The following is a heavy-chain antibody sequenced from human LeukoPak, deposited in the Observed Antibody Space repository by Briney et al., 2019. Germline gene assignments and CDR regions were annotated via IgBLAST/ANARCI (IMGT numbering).Heavy chain of an antibody. CDR2: IIPILGIA. CDR1: GGTFSSYA. CDR3: ATLLTIFGVVRSAKYNLFDP. D-gene: IGHD3-3*01. Sequence: SVKVSYKASGGTFSSYAISWVRQAPGQGLEWMGRIIPILGIANYAQKFQGRVTITADKSTSTAYMELSSLRSEDTAVYYCATLLTIFGVVRSAKYNLFDPWGQGTLVTVSS. J-gene: IGHJ5*02. V-gene: IGHV1-69*04.